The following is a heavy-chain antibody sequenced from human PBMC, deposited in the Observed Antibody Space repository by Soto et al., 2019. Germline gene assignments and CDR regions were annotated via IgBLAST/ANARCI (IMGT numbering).Heavy chain of an antibody. CDR2: INAGNGNT. Sequence: ASVKVSCKASGYTFTSYAMHWVRQAPEQRLEWMGWINAGNGNTKYSQKFQGRVTITRDTSASTAYMELSSLRSEDTAVYYCARGFSNDFWSGYPYYFDYWGQGTLVTVSS. V-gene: IGHV1-3*01. J-gene: IGHJ4*02. CDR3: ARGFSNDFWSGYPYYFDY. CDR1: GYTFTSYA. D-gene: IGHD3-3*01.